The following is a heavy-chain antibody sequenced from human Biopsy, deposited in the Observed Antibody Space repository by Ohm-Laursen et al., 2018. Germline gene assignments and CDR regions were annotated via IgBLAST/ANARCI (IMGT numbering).Heavy chain of an antibody. Sequence: SLRLSCAASGFSFNNYVMKWFRQGPGKGLEWVGFISSSGYGGTADYAASVKGRFTISRDDSTSFAYLQMTSLRTEDTAVYFCAREGLGTTADYWGQGILVTVSS. V-gene: IGHV3-49*03. CDR1: GFSFNNYV. CDR3: AREGLGTTADY. D-gene: IGHD1/OR15-1a*01. CDR2: ISSSGYGGTA. J-gene: IGHJ4*02.